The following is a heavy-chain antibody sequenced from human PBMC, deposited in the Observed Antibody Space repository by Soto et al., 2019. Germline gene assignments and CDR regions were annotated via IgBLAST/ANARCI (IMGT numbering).Heavy chain of an antibody. CDR1: GFTFDDYT. J-gene: IGHJ6*02. CDR3: AKDMAYSYGVYYYYGMDV. V-gene: IGHV3-43*01. D-gene: IGHD5-18*01. Sequence: GGSLRLSCAASGFTFDDYTMHWVRQAPGKGLEWVSLISWDGGSTYYADSVKGRFTISRDNSKNSLYLQMNSLRTEDTALYYCAKDMAYSYGVYYYYGMDVWGQGTTVTVSS. CDR2: ISWDGGST.